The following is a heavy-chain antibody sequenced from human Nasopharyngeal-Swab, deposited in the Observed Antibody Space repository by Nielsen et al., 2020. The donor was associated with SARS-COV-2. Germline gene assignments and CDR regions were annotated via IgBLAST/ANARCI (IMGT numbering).Heavy chain of an antibody. CDR1: GYTLSTYA. CDR2: INAGKGNT. Sequence: ASVKVSCKASGYTLSTYAMYWVRQAPGQRPEFMGWINAGKGNTIYSQKFQGRVRISRDTSANTVYMELNRLRSEDTAVYYCARVPAVAASRIDYWAREPWSPSP. D-gene: IGHD6-19*01. V-gene: IGHV1-3*01. CDR3: ARVPAVAASRIDY. J-gene: IGHJ4*02.